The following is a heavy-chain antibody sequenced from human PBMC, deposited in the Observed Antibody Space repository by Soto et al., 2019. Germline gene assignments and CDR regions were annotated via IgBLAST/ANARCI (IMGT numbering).Heavy chain of an antibody. D-gene: IGHD6-13*01. V-gene: IGHV3-23*01. CDR2: ISGSGGST. CDR1: GFTFSSYA. J-gene: IGHJ4*02. CDR3: AAGYSSSWWVF. Sequence: EVQLLESGGGLVQPGGSLRLSCAASGFTFSSYAMSWVRQVPGKGLEWVSAISGSGGSTYYADSVKGRFTISRDNSKNTLYLQMNSLRAEDTAVYYCAAGYSSSWWVFWGQGTLVTVSS.